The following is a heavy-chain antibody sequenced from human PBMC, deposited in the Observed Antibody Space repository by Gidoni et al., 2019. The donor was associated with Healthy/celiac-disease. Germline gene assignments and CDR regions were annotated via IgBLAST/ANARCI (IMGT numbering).Heavy chain of an antibody. D-gene: IGHD3-10*01. J-gene: IGHJ5*02. CDR2: IHYSGST. CDR1: GGSISRSSYY. CDR3: ARQLWFGDKGFDP. Sequence: GGSISRSSYYWGWIRQPPGKGLEWIGSIHYSGSTYYHPSLKSRVTISVDTSKNQFSLKLSSVTAADTAVYYCARQLWFGDKGFDPWGQGTLVTVSS. V-gene: IGHV4-39*01.